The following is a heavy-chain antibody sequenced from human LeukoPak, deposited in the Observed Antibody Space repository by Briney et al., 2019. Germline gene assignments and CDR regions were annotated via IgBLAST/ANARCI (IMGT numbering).Heavy chain of an antibody. CDR2: INTNTGNP. CDR1: GYTFTSYA. D-gene: IGHD3-16*01. J-gene: IGHJ6*03. CDR3: ARADYDYVWGSLGHYYYYMDV. Sequence: GASVKVSCKASGYTFTSYAMNWVRQAPGQGLEWMGWINTNTGNPTYAQGFTGRFVFSLDTSVSTAYLQISSLKAEDTAVYYCARADYDYVWGSLGHYYYYMDVWGKGTTVTISS. V-gene: IGHV7-4-1*02.